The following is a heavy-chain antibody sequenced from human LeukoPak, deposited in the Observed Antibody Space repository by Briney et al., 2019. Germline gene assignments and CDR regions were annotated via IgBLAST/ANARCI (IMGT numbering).Heavy chain of an antibody. V-gene: IGHV4-34*01. CDR2: INHSGST. Sequence: PGGSLRLSCAASGFTVSTNYMTWIRQPPGKGLEWIGEINHSGSTNYNPSLKSRVTISVDTSKNQFSLKLNYVTDADTALYYCARRRRIEAAGSRGDAFDIWGQGTMVTVSS. CDR1: GFTVSTNY. J-gene: IGHJ3*02. D-gene: IGHD6-13*01. CDR3: ARRRRIEAAGSRGDAFDI.